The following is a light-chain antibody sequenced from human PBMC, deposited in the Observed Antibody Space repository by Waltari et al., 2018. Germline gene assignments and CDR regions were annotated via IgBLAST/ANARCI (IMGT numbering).Light chain of an antibody. J-gene: IGKJ1*01. Sequence: EIVLTQSPVTLALSPGDRATLPCRASQSISRALSWYQQKPGQAPRLLIYDASSRATGISYKYSGSGSGTDFSLTISRVEPEDFAVYFCQMYVRLPVTFGQGTKVEVK. CDR2: DAS. V-gene: IGKV3-20*01. CDR1: QSISRAL. CDR3: QMYVRLPVT.